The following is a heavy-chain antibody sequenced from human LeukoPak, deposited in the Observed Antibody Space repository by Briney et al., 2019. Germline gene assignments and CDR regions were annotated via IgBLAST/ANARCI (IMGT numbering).Heavy chain of an antibody. CDR2: ISSSSGNII. J-gene: IGHJ6*03. D-gene: IGHD1/OR15-1a*01. CDR1: GFSFRSYS. Sequence: PGGSLRLSCVASGFSFRSYSMNWVRQAPGKRLEWVSYISSSSGNIIYYADSVKGRFTISRDNAKNSLYLQTNSLRVEDTAVYYCASGKWKNGYYMDVWGKGTTVTVSS. CDR3: ASGKWKNGYYMDV. V-gene: IGHV3-48*04.